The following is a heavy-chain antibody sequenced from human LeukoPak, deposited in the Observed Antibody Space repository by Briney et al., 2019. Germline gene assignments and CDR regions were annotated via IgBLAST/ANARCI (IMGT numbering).Heavy chain of an antibody. Sequence: SETLSLTCAVYGGSFSGYYWRWIRQPPGKGLEWIGEINHSGSTNYNPSLKSRVTISVDTSKNQFSLKLSSVTAADTAVYYCARGYGSGSYYNKRYYYYYYMDVWGKGTTVTVSS. D-gene: IGHD3-10*01. CDR3: ARGYGSGSYYNKRYYYYYYMDV. V-gene: IGHV4-34*01. J-gene: IGHJ6*03. CDR1: GGSFSGYY. CDR2: INHSGST.